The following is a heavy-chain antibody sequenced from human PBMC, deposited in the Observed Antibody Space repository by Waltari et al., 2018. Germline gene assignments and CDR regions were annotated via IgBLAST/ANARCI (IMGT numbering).Heavy chain of an antibody. CDR1: GYTFTGYY. CDR2: INPNSGGT. V-gene: IGHV1-2*06. Sequence: QVQLVQSGAEVKKPGASVKVSCKASGYTFTGYYMHWVRQAPGQGLEWMGRINPNSGGTNYAQKLQGRVTMTRDTSISTAYMELSRLRSDDTAVYYCARGCPQYYYYYYMDVWGKGTTVTVSS. J-gene: IGHJ6*03. CDR3: ARGCPQYYYYYYMDV.